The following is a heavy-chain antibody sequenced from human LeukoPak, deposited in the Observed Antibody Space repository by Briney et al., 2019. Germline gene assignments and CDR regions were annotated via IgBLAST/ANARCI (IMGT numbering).Heavy chain of an antibody. CDR1: GYTFTSYG. J-gene: IGHJ4*02. D-gene: IGHD3-10*01. CDR2: ISAYNGNT. CDR3: ARDTDTGNYYGSGSYYSPPGY. V-gene: IGHV1-18*01. Sequence: ASVKVSCKASGYTFTSYGINWVRQAPGQGLEWMGWISAYNGNTNYAQKIQGRVTMTRNTSISTAYMELRSLRSDDTAVYYCARDTDTGNYYGSGSYYSPPGYWGQGIMVTVSS.